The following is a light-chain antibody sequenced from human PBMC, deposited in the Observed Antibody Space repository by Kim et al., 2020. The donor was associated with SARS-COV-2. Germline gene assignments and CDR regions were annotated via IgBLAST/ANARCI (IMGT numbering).Light chain of an antibody. Sequence: ALGQTVRITCQGDSLRTFSVSWYQQKPGQAPLLVLYGKNNRPPGIPDRFSGSSSGNTASLTIADSQAEDEADYYCNSRDSSGNRVVFGGGTQLTVL. V-gene: IGLV3-19*01. CDR2: GKN. J-gene: IGLJ2*01. CDR3: NSRDSSGNRVV. CDR1: SLRTFS.